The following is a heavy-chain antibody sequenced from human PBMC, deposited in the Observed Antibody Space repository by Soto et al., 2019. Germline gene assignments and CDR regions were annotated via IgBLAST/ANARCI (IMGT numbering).Heavy chain of an antibody. CDR1: GFSFNSYA. D-gene: IGHD6-19*01. J-gene: IGHJ4*02. V-gene: IGHV3-23*01. CDR2: ISARGGSS. Sequence: EVQLLESGGGLVQPGGSLRLACAASGFSFNSYAMVWVRQAPGKGLEWVSVISARGGSSYFADSVKGRFTISRDNSKNTLFLQMDSLRVDDTGVYYCALTRRSSLLEVAGPGFEYWGQGTLVTVS. CDR3: ALTRRSSLLEVAGPGFEY.